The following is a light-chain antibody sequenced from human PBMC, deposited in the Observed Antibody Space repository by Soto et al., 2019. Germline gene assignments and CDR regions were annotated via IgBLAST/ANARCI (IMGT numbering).Light chain of an antibody. Sequence: EIVLTQSPGTLSLSPGERATLSCRASESVRSSYLAWYLQKPGQAPRLLFGGASSSAASIADRFSGSGCGTVSTLTISMVQADDFAEYYWQQYGCSGTFGQGTKVDIK. CDR2: GAS. V-gene: IGKV3-20*01. CDR1: ESVRSSY. CDR3: QQYGCSGT. J-gene: IGKJ1*01.